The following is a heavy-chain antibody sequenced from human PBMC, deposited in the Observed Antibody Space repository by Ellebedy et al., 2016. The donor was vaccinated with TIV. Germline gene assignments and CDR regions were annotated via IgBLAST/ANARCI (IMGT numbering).Heavy chain of an antibody. CDR1: GFTFSSYA. D-gene: IGHD6-13*01. J-gene: IGHJ5*02. Sequence: GESLKISCSVSGFTFSSYAMHWVRQAPGKGLQYVSAISSNGVTTDYADSVEGRFTISRDNSKNTLYLQMSSLRPEDTAVYYCVKPWHSSNWYSNWFDPWGQGTLVIVSS. CDR3: VKPWHSSNWYSNWFDP. CDR2: ISSNGVTT. V-gene: IGHV3-64D*09.